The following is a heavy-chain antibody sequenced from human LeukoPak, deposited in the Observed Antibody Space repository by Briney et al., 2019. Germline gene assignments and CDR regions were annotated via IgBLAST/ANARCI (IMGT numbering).Heavy chain of an antibody. CDR3: ATGVHGIAAAGHYYFEY. D-gene: IGHD6-13*01. Sequence: SETLSLTRTVSGGFISSYYWSWIRQPPAKGLEGVGYIHYKWNNNYDPSLKSRVPISIHTPNDQFSLKLSSVTAADTAVYYCATGVHGIAAAGHYYFEYRGQGTLVTVSS. V-gene: IGHV4-59*01. CDR1: GGFISSYY. CDR2: IHYKWNN. J-gene: IGHJ4*02.